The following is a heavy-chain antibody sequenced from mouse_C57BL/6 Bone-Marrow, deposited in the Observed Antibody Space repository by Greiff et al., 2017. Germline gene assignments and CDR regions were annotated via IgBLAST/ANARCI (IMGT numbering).Heavy chain of an antibody. D-gene: IGHD1-1*01. V-gene: IGHV1-80*01. J-gene: IGHJ1*03. CDR3: ARSDGTTVVAHFDV. Sequence: QVQLQQSGAELVKPGASVKISCKASGYAFSSYWMNWVKQRPGKGLEWIGQIYPGDGDTNYNGKFKGKATLTAAKSSSTAYMQLSSLTSEDSAVYFCARSDGTTVVAHFDVWGTGTTVTVSS. CDR2: IYPGDGDT. CDR1: GYAFSSYW.